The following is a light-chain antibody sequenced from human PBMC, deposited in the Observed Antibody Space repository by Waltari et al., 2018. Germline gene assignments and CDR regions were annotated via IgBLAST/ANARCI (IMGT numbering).Light chain of an antibody. CDR1: ESISNW. V-gene: IGKV1-5*03. CDR3: KQYDSFWT. Sequence: DIQMTQSPSTLSASVGDRVTITCRASESISNWLDWYQQKTGKAPKVLIHKASSLESVVPSRFSGSGSATEFTLTISNLQPDDFATYYSKQYDSFWTFGQGTKVEIK. J-gene: IGKJ1*01. CDR2: KAS.